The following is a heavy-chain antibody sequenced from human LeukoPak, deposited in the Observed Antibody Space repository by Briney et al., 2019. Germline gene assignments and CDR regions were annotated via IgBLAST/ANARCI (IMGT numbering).Heavy chain of an antibody. V-gene: IGHV3-21*01. CDR2: ISSSSSYI. CDR1: GFTFSSYS. J-gene: IGHJ5*02. CDR3: AREDSSGPFDWFDP. Sequence: PGGSLRLSCAASGFTFSSYSMNWVRQAPGKGLEWVSSISSSSSYIYYADSVKGRFTISRDNAKNSLYLQMNSLRAEDTAVYYCAREDSSGPFDWFDPWSQGTLVTVSS. D-gene: IGHD6-19*01.